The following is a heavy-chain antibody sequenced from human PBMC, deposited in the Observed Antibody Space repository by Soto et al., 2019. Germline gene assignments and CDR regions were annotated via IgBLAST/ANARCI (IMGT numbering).Heavy chain of an antibody. CDR1: GGSLRTYY. J-gene: IGHJ4*02. CDR2: VHDRATT. D-gene: IGHD2-15*01. Sequence: QVHLQESGPGLVKLSATLSLTCTVSGGSLRTYYWSWIRQPPGKGLEWIGYVHDRATTRYNPALRTRVTISADTSKNHFSRSLRSVTAADTAVYFCARIRSIFSGGRNDDWGQGILVTVSA. CDR3: ARIRSIFSGGRNDD. V-gene: IGHV4-59*08.